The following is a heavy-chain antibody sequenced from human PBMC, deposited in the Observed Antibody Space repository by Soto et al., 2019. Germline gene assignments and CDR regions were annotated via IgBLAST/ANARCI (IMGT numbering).Heavy chain of an antibody. V-gene: IGHV3-73*01. J-gene: IGHJ5*02. CDR2: TRSKANSYAT. CDR3: TRGYYYDSSGYYPNWFDP. CDR1: GFTFSGSA. Sequence: GGSLRLSCAASGFTFSGSAMHWVRQASGKGLEWVGRTRSKANSYATAYAASVKGRFTISRDDSKNTAYLQMNSLKTEDTAVYYCTRGYYYDSSGYYPNWFDPWGQGTLVTVSS. D-gene: IGHD3-22*01.